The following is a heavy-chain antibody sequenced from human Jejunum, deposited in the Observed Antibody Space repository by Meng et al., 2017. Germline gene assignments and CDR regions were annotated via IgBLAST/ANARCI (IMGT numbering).Heavy chain of an antibody. V-gene: IGHV1-3*01. J-gene: IGHJ4*02. Sequence: ASVKVSCKTSGYTFTSYAIHWVRQAPGQGLEWVGWISPGNGDTRYSEKLQGRLTITRDTSASTAYMELRSLRSEDTAVYYCAKDLSHYYFDYWGQGTLVTVPS. CDR2: ISPGNGDT. CDR1: GYTFTSYA. CDR3: AKDLSHYYFDY.